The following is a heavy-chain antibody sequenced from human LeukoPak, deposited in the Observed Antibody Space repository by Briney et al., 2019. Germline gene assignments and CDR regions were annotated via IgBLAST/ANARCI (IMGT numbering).Heavy chain of an antibody. J-gene: IGHJ4*02. D-gene: IGHD2-15*01. CDR3: ARGRIRCSGGSCYSLFY. CDR2: MNLNSGNT. CDR1: GYTFTSYD. V-gene: IGHV1-8*01. Sequence: ASVKVSCKASGYTFTSYDINWVRQATGQGLEWMGWMNLNSGNTGYAQKFQGRITMTRNTSISTAYMELSSLRSEDTAVYYCARGRIRCSGGSCYSLFYWGQGTLVTVSS.